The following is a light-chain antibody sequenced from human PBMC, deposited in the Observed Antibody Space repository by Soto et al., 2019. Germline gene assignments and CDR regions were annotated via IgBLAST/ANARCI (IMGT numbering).Light chain of an antibody. CDR1: QSVRSSY. J-gene: IGKJ5*01. Sequence: EIVMTQSPATLSVSPGERVTLSCRASQSVRSSYLAWYQQKPGQAPRLLIYGASSRATGIPDRFSGSGSGTDFTLTISRLEPEDFAVYYCQQYGSSPTFGQGTRLEIK. V-gene: IGKV3-20*01. CDR3: QQYGSSPT. CDR2: GAS.